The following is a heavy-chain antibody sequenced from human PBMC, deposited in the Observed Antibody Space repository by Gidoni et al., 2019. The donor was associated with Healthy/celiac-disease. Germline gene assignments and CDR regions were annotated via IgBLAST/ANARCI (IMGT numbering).Heavy chain of an antibody. CDR2: INPSGGST. Sequence: QVQLVQSGAEVKKPGASVKVSCKASGYTFTSYYMHWVRQAPGQGLEWMGIINPSGGSTSYAQKCQGRVTMTRDTSTSTVYMELSSLRSEDTAVYYCARDLQFRASSGWYGGTGFDYWGQGTLVTVSS. CDR3: ARDLQFRASSGWYGGTGFDY. J-gene: IGHJ4*02. D-gene: IGHD6-19*01. V-gene: IGHV1-46*01. CDR1: GYTFTSYY.